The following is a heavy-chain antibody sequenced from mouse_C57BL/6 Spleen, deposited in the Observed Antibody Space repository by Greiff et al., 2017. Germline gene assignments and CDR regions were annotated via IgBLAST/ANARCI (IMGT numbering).Heavy chain of an antibody. Sequence: QVQLQQSGPELVKPGASVKISCKASGYAFSSSWMNWVKQRPGKGLEWIGRIYPGDGDTNYNGKFKGKATLTADKSSSTAYMQLSSLTSEDSAVYCCARSGTAQDYFDYWGQGTTLTVSS. J-gene: IGHJ2*01. CDR3: ARSGTAQDYFDY. D-gene: IGHD3-2*02. CDR1: GYAFSSSW. CDR2: IYPGDGDT. V-gene: IGHV1-82*01.